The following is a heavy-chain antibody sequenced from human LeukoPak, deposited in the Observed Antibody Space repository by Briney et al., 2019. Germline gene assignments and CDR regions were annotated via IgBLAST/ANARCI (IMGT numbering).Heavy chain of an antibody. Sequence: SETLSLTCTVSGGSISSYYWSWIRQPPGKGLEWIGYIYYSGSTNYNPSLKSRVTISVDTSKNQFSLKLSSVTAADTAVYYCARLIGRGVAYYYYMDVWGKGTTVTVSS. D-gene: IGHD3-10*01. J-gene: IGHJ6*03. CDR3: ARLIGRGVAYYYYMDV. CDR1: GGSISSYY. CDR2: IYYSGST. V-gene: IGHV4-59*01.